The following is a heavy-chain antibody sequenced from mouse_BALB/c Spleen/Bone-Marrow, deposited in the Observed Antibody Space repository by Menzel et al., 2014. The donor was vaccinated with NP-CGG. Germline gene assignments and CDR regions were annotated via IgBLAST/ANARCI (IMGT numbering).Heavy chain of an antibody. J-gene: IGHJ1*01. V-gene: IGHV1-14*01. CDR3: ASTALFDCDYSFFDV. CDR1: GYTFTSYA. CDR2: INPYNDGT. D-gene: IGHD2-3*01. Sequence: VPLQQSEAELVKPGASVKMSCKASGYTFTSYAMHWVEQKPGQRLEWIGYINPYNDGTKYNEKFKDKAALTSDKSSSTCYQDLSRLTSEDSAVYYCASTALFDCDYSFFDVWVAWTPVTGAS.